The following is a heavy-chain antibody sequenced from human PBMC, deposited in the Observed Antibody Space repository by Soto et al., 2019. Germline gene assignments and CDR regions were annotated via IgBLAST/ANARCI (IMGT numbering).Heavy chain of an antibody. CDR3: ARVTYYYDSSGHFDY. D-gene: IGHD3-22*01. J-gene: IGHJ4*02. CDR2: IKQDGSEK. CDR1: GFTFSSYW. Sequence: GGSLRLSCAASGFTFSSYWMSWVRQAPGKGLEWVANIKQDGSEKYYVDSVKGRFTISRDNAKNSLYLQMNSLRAEDTAVYYCARVTYYYDSSGHFDYWGQGTLVTVSS. V-gene: IGHV3-7*01.